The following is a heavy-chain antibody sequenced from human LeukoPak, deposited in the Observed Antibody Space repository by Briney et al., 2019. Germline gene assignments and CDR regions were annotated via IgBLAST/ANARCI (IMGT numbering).Heavy chain of an antibody. CDR3: ARVLGGYYSDY. D-gene: IGHD1-26*01. CDR1: GFTFDDYG. J-gene: IGHJ4*02. Sequence: GGSLRLSCAVSGFTFDDYGMSWVRQAPGKGLEWVSAINWNGGSISYADSVKGRFTISRDNAKNSLYLQMNSLRAEDTALYHCARVLGGYYSDYWGQGTLVTVSS. CDR2: INWNGGSI. V-gene: IGHV3-20*01.